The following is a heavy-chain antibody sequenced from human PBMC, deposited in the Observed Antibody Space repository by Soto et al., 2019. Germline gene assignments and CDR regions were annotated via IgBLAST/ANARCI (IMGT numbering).Heavy chain of an antibody. CDR3: ARDTREELVPLYYYYYMDV. J-gene: IGHJ6*03. CDR1: GFTFSSYS. CDR2: ISSSSSYI. V-gene: IGHV3-21*01. Sequence: EVQLVESGGGLVKPGGSLRLSCAASGFTFSSYSMNWVRQAPGKGLEWVSSISSSSSYIYYADSVKGRFTISRDNAKNSLYLQMNSLRAEDTAVYYCARDTREELVPLYYYYYMDVWGKGTMVTVSS. D-gene: IGHD6-13*01.